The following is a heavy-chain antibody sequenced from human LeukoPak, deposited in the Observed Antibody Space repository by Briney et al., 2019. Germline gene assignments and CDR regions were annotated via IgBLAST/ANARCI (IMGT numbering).Heavy chain of an antibody. Sequence: KPSESLSLTCTVSGGSVSSASFYWSWIRQPPGEGLEWLGFMKYNGNTNYNPSLKSRVTISLDTSKNQFSLKLTSVTAADTAVYYCARDPRGTLKGTYSDYWGQGTLVTVSS. D-gene: IGHD3-16*01. CDR3: ARDPRGTLKGTYSDY. CDR2: MKYNGNT. CDR1: GGSVSSASFY. J-gene: IGHJ4*02. V-gene: IGHV4-61*01.